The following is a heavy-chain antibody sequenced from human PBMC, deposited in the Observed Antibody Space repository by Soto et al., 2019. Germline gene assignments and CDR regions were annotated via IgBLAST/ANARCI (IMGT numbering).Heavy chain of an antibody. CDR2: IDPSDSYT. V-gene: IGHV5-10-1*01. CDR1: GNSFTSYW. J-gene: IGHJ6*02. CDR3: VTRGPYSSSWYVGPTYYDFVMDV. Sequence: GEPLKISCKGSGNSFTSYWISWVRHMPGKGLEWMGSIDPSDSYTNYSPSFQGHVTISADKPISTAYLPSSSLKASDTAMYYCVTRGPYSSSWYVGPTYYDFVMDVWGQGTTDTVYS. D-gene: IGHD6-13*01.